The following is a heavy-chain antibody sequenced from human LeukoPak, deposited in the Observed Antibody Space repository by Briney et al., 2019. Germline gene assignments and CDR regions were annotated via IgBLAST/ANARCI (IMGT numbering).Heavy chain of an antibody. Sequence: SQTLSLTCTVSGGSISSGDYYWSWIRQPPGKGLEWIGYIYYSGSTYYNPSLKSRVTISVDTSKNQFSLKLSSVTAADTAVYYCARGRDYGDAPGAFDIWGQGTMVTVSS. CDR2: IYYSGST. CDR1: GGSISSGDYY. D-gene: IGHD4-17*01. J-gene: IGHJ3*02. V-gene: IGHV4-30-4*08. CDR3: ARGRDYGDAPGAFDI.